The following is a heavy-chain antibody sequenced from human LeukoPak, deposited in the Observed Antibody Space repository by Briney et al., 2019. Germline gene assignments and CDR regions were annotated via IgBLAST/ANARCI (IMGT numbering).Heavy chain of an antibody. CDR1: GFTFSSYA. D-gene: IGHD5-24*01. Sequence: GGSLRLSCAASGFTFSSYAMSWVRQAPGKGLEWVSGISGSGASTYYADSVKGRFTISRDNSRNTVYLQMSSLRSDDTAIYYCAKTLDGFWPQFDFWGQGTLLTVSS. CDR2: ISGSGAST. J-gene: IGHJ4*02. CDR3: AKTLDGFWPQFDF. V-gene: IGHV3-23*01.